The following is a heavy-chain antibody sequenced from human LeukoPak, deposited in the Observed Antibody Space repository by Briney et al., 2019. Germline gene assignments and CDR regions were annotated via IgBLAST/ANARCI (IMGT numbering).Heavy chain of an antibody. CDR1: GGTFSSYA. CDR3: ASSSIAAAVNFDY. V-gene: IGHV1-69*04. CDR2: IIPILGIA. Sequence: GASVKVSCKASGGTFSSYAISWVRQAPGQGLEWMGRIIPILGIANYAQKFQGRVTITADKSTSTAYMELSSLRSEDTAVYYCASSSIAAAVNFDYWGQGTLVTVSS. D-gene: IGHD6-13*01. J-gene: IGHJ4*02.